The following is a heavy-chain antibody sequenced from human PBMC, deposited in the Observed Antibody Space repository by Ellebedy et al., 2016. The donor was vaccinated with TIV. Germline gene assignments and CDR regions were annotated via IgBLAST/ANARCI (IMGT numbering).Heavy chain of an antibody. J-gene: IGHJ4*02. Sequence: HTGGSLRLSCAASGFTFSNYWMHWVRQAPGKGLVWVSRINSNGRLTDYADSVKGRFTISRDNAKNTLYLQMNSLRVEDTAMYYCRGLGGGDFDYWGQGTLVTVSS. CDR1: GFTFSNYW. CDR3: RGLGGGDFDY. D-gene: IGHD1-26*01. V-gene: IGHV3-74*01. CDR2: INSNGRLT.